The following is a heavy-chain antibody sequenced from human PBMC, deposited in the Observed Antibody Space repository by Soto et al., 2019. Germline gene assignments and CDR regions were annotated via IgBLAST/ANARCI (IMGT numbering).Heavy chain of an antibody. J-gene: IGHJ5*01. CDR1: GGSISSGDYY. CDR3: ASDSIVTPNWFDP. V-gene: IGHV4-30-4*01. D-gene: IGHD5-18*01. Sequence: PSETLSLTCTVSGGSISSGDYYWGWIRQPPGKGLEWIGDIYYSGSTYYNPSLKSRVTISVDTSKNQSSLTLSSVTAPYPAVYFCASDSIVTPNWFDPWGQGTPVTVSS. CDR2: IYYSGST.